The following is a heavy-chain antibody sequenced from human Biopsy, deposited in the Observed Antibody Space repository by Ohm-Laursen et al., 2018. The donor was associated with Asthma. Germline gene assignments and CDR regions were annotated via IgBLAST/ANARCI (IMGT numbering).Heavy chain of an antibody. CDR3: ARTYFDFLTGQVKDAFGI. J-gene: IGHJ3*02. CDR1: GYTFINYA. Sequence: ASVKVSCKASGYTFINYAIHWVRQAPGHSLEWMGWLNAANGNTKYSQKFQGRLTISRDTSASTAYMDLSSLRSEDTAVYYCARTYFDFLTGQVKDAFGIWGQGTMVTVSS. CDR2: LNAANGNT. V-gene: IGHV1-3*01. D-gene: IGHD3-9*01.